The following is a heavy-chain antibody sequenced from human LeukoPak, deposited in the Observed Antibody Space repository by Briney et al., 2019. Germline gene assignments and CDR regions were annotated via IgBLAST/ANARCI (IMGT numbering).Heavy chain of an antibody. CDR2: ISTSSSYI. V-gene: IGHV3-21*01. J-gene: IGHJ3*02. CDR1: GFTFSSYS. D-gene: IGHD2-15*01. CDR3: ARNHWRSNLGYCSGGSCYRYDAFDI. Sequence: PGGSLRLSCAASGFTFSSYSMNWVRQAPGKGLEWVSSISTSSSYINYADSVKGRFTISRDNAKKSLYLQMNSLRADDTAVYYCARNHWRSNLGYCSGGSCYRYDAFDIWGQGTMVTVSS.